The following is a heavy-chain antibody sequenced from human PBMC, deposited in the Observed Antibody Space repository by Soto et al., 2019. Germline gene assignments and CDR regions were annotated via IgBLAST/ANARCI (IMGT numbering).Heavy chain of an antibody. CDR3: ARGLYDSSGYYCVDP. CDR2: ISYDGSNK. J-gene: IGHJ5*02. D-gene: IGHD3-22*01. CDR1: GFTFSSYA. Sequence: QVQLVESGGGVVQPGRSLRLSCAASGFTFSSYAMHWVRQAPGKGLEWVAVISYDGSNKYYADSVKGRFTISRDNSKNTLYLQMNSLRAEDTAVYYCARGLYDSSGYYCVDPWGQGTLVTVSS. V-gene: IGHV3-30-3*01.